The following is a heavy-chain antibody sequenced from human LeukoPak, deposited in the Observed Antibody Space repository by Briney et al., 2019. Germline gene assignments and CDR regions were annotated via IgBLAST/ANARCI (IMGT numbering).Heavy chain of an antibody. V-gene: IGHV3-7*03. CDR2: IKQDGSEK. Sequence: PGGSLRLSCAASGFTFSSYWVSWVRQAPGKGLEWVANIKQDGSEKYYVDSVKGRFTISRDNSKNTLYLQMNSLRAEDTAVYYCAKRAYCGGDCYSGYFQHWGQGTLVTVSS. CDR3: AKRAYCGGDCYSGYFQH. J-gene: IGHJ1*01. D-gene: IGHD2-21*02. CDR1: GFTFSSYW.